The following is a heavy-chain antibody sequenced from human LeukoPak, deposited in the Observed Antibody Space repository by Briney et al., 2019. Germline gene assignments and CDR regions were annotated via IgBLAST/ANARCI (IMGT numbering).Heavy chain of an antibody. CDR3: ARARNDYDSNGFSFLDY. V-gene: IGHV3-21*01. D-gene: IGHD3-22*01. J-gene: IGHJ4*02. Sequence: GGSLRLSCAASGFTFSNYNMDWVRQAPGKGLEWVSCISTRSTYIYYADSVKGRFTISRDNAKNSLYLQMNSLRAEDTALYYCARARNDYDSNGFSFLDYWGQGTLVTVSS. CDR2: ISTRSTYI. CDR1: GFTFSNYN.